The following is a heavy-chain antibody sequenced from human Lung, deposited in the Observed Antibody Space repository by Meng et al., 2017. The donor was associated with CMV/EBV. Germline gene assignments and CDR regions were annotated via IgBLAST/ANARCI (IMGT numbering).Heavy chain of an antibody. CDR2: IKNKFDGETT. CDR3: IRTGSYGY. V-gene: IGHV3-15*01. CDR1: GFTFSNAW. Sequence: GEXXKISCAASGFTFSNAWMSWVRQAPGKGLEWVGRIKNKFDGETTDYAAPVKGRFTISRDDSKNTPYLQMNSLRTEDTAVYYCIRTGSYGYWGQGTLVTVSS. J-gene: IGHJ4*02. D-gene: IGHD1-26*01.